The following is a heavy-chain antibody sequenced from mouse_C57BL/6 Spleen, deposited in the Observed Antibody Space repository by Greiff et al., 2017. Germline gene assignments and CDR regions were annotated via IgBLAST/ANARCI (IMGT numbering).Heavy chain of an antibody. Sequence: VQLQQPGAELVKPGASVKLSCKASGYTFTSYWMQWVKQRPGQGLEWIGEIDPSDSYTNYNQKFKGKATLTVDTSSSTAYMQLSSLTSEDSAVYYCARRDSNSFAMDYWGQGTSVTVSS. CDR2: IDPSDSYT. V-gene: IGHV1-50*01. CDR3: ARRDSNSFAMDY. CDR1: GYTFTSYW. D-gene: IGHD2-5*01. J-gene: IGHJ4*01.